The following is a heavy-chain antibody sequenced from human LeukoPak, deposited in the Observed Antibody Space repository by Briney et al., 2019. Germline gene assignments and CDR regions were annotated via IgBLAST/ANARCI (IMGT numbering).Heavy chain of an antibody. CDR3: ARYCGGDCYSFDY. J-gene: IGHJ4*02. CDR1: GGSISSGGYS. Sequence: SETLSLTCAVSGGSISSGGYSWSWIRQPPGKGLEWIVYIYHSGSTYYNPSLKSRVTISVDRSKNQFSLKLSSVTAADTAVYYCARYCGGDCYSFDYWGQGTLVTVSS. CDR2: IYHSGST. D-gene: IGHD2-21*02. V-gene: IGHV4-30-2*01.